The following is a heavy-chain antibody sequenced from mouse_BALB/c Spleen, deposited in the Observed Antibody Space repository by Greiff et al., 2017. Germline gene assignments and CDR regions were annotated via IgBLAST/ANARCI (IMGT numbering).Heavy chain of an antibody. CDR1: GYTFSSYW. J-gene: IGHJ4*01. CDR3: ALVSYAMDY. Sequence: LMEPGASVKISCKATGYTFSSYWIEWVKQRPGHGLEWIGEILPGSGSTNYNKKFKGKATFTADTSSNTAYMQLSSLTSEDSAVYYCALVSYAMDYWGQGTSVTVSS. CDR2: ILPGSGST. V-gene: IGHV1-9*01. D-gene: IGHD2-10*02.